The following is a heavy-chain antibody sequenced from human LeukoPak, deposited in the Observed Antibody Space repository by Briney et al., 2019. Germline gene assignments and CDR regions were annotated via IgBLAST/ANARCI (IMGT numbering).Heavy chain of an antibody. CDR1: GFTFTDYY. J-gene: IGHJ4*02. CDR3: ARGGYSSGWYRD. V-gene: IGHV3-53*01. Sequence: GGSLRLSCAASGFTFTDYYMNWVRQAPGKGLEWVSVVYSGGTTYYADSVKGRFTISRDNSKNTLYLQMNSLRAEDTAVYYCARGGYSSGWYRDWGQGTLVTVSS. D-gene: IGHD6-19*01. CDR2: VYSGGTT.